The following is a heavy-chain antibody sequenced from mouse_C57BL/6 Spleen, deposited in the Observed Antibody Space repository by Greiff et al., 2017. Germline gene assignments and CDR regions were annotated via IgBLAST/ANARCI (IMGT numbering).Heavy chain of an antibody. CDR1: GFTFSDYG. V-gene: IGHV5-17*01. J-gene: IGHJ2*01. CDR3: ARGRITWDY. Sequence: EVKLVESGGGLVKPGGSLKLSCAASGFTFSDYGMHWVRQAPEKGLEWVAYISRGSSTIYYADTVKGRFTISRDNAKNTLFLQMTSLRSEDTAMYYCARGRITWDYWGQGTTVTVSS. D-gene: IGHD1-1*01. CDR2: ISRGSSTI.